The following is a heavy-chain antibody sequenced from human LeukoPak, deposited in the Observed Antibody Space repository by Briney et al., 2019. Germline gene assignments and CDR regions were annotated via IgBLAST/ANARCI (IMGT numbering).Heavy chain of an antibody. J-gene: IGHJ4*02. CDR1: GYTFTSYG. CDR2: MNPNSGNT. D-gene: IGHD2-21*01. CDR3: ARTRTLGGDFDY. Sequence: ASVKVSCKASGYTFTSYGINWVRQATGQGLEWMGWMNPNSGNTAYAQKFQGRVTMTRNTSISTAYMELSSLRSEDTAVYYCARTRTLGGDFDYWGQGTLVTVSS. V-gene: IGHV1-8*01.